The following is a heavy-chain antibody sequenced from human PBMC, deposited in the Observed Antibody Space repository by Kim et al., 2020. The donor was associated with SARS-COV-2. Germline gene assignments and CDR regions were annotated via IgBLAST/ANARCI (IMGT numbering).Heavy chain of an antibody. D-gene: IGHD2-15*01. CDR2: IKREADGGTT. V-gene: IGHV3-15*01. CDR3: QGLLNY. Sequence: GGSLRLSCIASGFNFNKAWMSWVRQAPGKGLEWVGRIKREADGGTTADSAPVKGSFISSRDDSNNTLHLQMISLKIEDTSVYFCQGLLNYWVHGALVTVS. CDR1: GFNFNKAW. J-gene: IGHJ4*01.